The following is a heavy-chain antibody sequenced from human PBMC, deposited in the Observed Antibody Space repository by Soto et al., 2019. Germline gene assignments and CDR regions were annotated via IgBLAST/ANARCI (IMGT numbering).Heavy chain of an antibody. CDR3: ARGTQTTVTTRLFDC. CDR1: GFTFSSRW. V-gene: IGHV3-74*01. Sequence: EVQLVESGGGLVQTGGSLRLSCAASGFTFSSRWMHWVRQAPGKGLVWVSRINSDGTTITYADSVKGRFTISRDNAKNKLYLQMNSLRAEDTAVYYCARGTQTTVTTRLFDCWGQGTLVTVSS. CDR2: INSDGTTI. J-gene: IGHJ4*02. D-gene: IGHD4-17*01.